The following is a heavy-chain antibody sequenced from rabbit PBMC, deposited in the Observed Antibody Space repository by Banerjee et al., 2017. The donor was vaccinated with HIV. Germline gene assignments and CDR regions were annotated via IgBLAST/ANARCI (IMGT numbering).Heavy chain of an antibody. J-gene: IGHJ4*01. Sequence: QEQLVESGGGLVQPEGSLTLTCKASGFDFSSDAMCWVRQAPGKGLEWIACIYIDSGRTYHASWAKGRFTISKTSSTTVTLQMTSLTAADTATYFRARDLAGVIGWNFGLWGPGTLVTVS. CDR3: ARDLAGVIGWNFGL. CDR2: IYIDSGRT. V-gene: IGHV1S45*01. CDR1: GFDFSSDA. D-gene: IGHD4-1*01.